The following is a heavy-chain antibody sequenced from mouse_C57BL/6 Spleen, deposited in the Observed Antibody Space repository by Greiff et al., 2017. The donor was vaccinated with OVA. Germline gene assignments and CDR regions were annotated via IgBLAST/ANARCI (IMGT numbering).Heavy chain of an antibody. Sequence: EVQRVESGGGLVKPGGSLKLSCAASGFTFSSYTMSWVRQTPEKRLEWVATISGGGGNTYYPDSVKGRFTISRDNAKNTLYLQMSSLRSEDTAVYYCARDNYCDYWGQGTTLTVSS. CDR2: ISGGGGNT. V-gene: IGHV5-9*04. CDR1: GFTFSSYT. CDR3: ARDNYCDY. J-gene: IGHJ2*01.